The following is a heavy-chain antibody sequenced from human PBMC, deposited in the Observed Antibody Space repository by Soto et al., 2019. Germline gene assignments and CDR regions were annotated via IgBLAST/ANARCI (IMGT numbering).Heavy chain of an antibody. Sequence: QITLKESGPPLVRPAQTLTLTCAFSGFSLTTTSMGVAWIRQPPGKALGWLALIYWVDDQRYSPSLKDRLTISKDTSRSRVVLTISNMNPEDTGTYFCAHAGDYDLLSFDHWGPGTLVTVSS. CDR2: IYWVDDQ. D-gene: IGHD4-17*01. CDR1: GFSLTTTSMG. CDR3: AHAGDYDLLSFDH. V-gene: IGHV2-5*02. J-gene: IGHJ4*02.